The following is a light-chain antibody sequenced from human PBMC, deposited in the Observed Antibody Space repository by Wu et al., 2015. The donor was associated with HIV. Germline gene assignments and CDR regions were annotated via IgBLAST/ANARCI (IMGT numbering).Light chain of an antibody. J-gene: IGKJ1*01. V-gene: IGKV1-5*03. CDR1: QTISNW. CDR2: KAS. Sequence: DIQMTQSPSTLSASVGDRVTITCRASQTISNWLAWYQQKPGKAPKLLIYKASSLESGVPSRFSGSGSGTAFTLTISSLQRDDFATYYCQQYDVYSRTFGQGTKVEIK. CDR3: QQYDVYSRT.